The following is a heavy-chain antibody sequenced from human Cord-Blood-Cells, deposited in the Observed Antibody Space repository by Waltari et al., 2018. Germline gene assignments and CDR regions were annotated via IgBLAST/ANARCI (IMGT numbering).Heavy chain of an antibody. CDR3: ARRTYYDFWSGYYSRAFDI. V-gene: IGHV4-34*01. CDR1: GGSFSGYY. D-gene: IGHD3-3*01. J-gene: IGHJ3*02. Sequence: QVQLQQWGAGLLKPSETLSLTCAVYGGSFSGYYWSWIRQPPGKGLEWIGEINHSGSTNHHPSLKSRVTISVDTSKNQFSLKLSSVTAADTAVYYCARRTYYDFWSGYYSRAFDIWGQGTMVTVSS. CDR2: INHSGST.